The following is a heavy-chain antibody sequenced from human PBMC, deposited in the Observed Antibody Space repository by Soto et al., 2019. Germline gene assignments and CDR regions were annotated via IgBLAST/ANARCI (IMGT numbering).Heavy chain of an antibody. CDR1: GYTFTSYA. CDR2: INAGNGNT. CDR3: ASESYGGEFDY. J-gene: IGHJ4*02. D-gene: IGHD4-17*01. V-gene: IGHV1-3*05. Sequence: QVQLVQSGAEEKKPGASVKVSCKASGYTFTSYAMHWVRQAPGQRLEWMGWINAGNGNTKYSQKFQGRFTITRDTAASTAYMELSSLRSEDTAVYYFASESYGGEFDYWGQGTLVTVSS.